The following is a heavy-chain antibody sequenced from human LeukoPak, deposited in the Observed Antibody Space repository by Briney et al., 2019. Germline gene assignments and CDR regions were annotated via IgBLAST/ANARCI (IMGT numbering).Heavy chain of an antibody. CDR2: INPNSGGT. Sequence: ASVTVSCKASGDTFTDYYMHWVRQAPGQGLEWKGWINPNSGGTNYAQKFQGRVTMTRDTTISTAYMELSRLTSDDTALYYCARDQKQWLEIDYWGQGTLVTVSS. D-gene: IGHD6-19*01. CDR3: ARDQKQWLEIDY. J-gene: IGHJ4*02. CDR1: GDTFTDYY. V-gene: IGHV1-2*02.